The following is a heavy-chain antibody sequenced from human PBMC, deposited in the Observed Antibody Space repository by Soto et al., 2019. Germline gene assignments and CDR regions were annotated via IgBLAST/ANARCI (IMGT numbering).Heavy chain of an antibody. Sequence: QALSLPSAISGDNVSANSAAWNLIRHSPSRGLEWLGRTYCRSRWNYDYAESVKSRMSITPDTANNQFSLQLNSVTPEDTAVYYCVRQPLATLALYGMDVWGQGTTVTVSS. CDR1: GDNVSANSAA. J-gene: IGHJ6*02. CDR3: VRQPLATLALYGMDV. CDR2: TYCRSRWNY. V-gene: IGHV6-1*01. D-gene: IGHD6-6*01.